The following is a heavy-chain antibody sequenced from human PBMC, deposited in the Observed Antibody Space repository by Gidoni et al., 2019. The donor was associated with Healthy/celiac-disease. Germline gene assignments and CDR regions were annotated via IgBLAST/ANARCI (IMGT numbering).Heavy chain of an antibody. CDR2: ST. D-gene: IGHD2-15*01. V-gene: IGHV4-30-2*05. Sequence: STYYNPSLKSRVTISVDTSKNQFSLKLSSVTAADTAVYYCARAIGVVAATPGDDAFDIWGQGTMVTVSS. CDR3: ARAIGVVAATPGDDAFDI. J-gene: IGHJ3*02.